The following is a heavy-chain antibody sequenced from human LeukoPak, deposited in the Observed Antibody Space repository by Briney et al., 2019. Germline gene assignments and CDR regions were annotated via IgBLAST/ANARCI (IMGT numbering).Heavy chain of an antibody. CDR2: IYPGDSDT. Sequence: GESLKISCKGSGYSFTSYWIGWVRQMPGKGLEWMGIIYPGDSDTRYSPSFQGQVTISADKSISTAYLQWSSLKASDTAMYYCARHSFPMVRGVPCYFDYWGQGTLVTVSS. J-gene: IGHJ4*02. V-gene: IGHV5-51*01. CDR3: ARHSFPMVRGVPCYFDY. D-gene: IGHD3-10*01. CDR1: GYSFTSYW.